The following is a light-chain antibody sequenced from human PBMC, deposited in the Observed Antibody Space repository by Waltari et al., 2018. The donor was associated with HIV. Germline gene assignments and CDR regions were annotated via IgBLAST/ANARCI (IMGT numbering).Light chain of an antibody. CDR2: GKN. J-gene: IGLJ2*01. CDR3: NSRDSSGVV. V-gene: IGLV3-19*01. CDR1: NYF. Sequence: NYFASWYQQKPGQAPVLVIYGKNNRPSGIPDRFSVSSSGTTASLIITGAQAEDEADYYCNSRDSSGVVFGGGTKLTVL.